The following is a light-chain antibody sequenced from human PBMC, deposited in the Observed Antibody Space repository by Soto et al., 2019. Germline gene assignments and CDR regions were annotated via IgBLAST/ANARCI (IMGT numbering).Light chain of an antibody. CDR2: DVS. CDR3: CSYAGSYTYV. CDR1: SSDVGGYNY. J-gene: IGLJ1*01. Sequence: QSALTQPRSLSSSPGQSVTISCTGTSSDVGGYNYVSWYQQHPGKAPKLMIYDVSKRPSGVPDRFSGSKSGNTASLTISGLQAEDEADYYCCSYAGSYTYVFGTGTKVTVL. V-gene: IGLV2-11*01.